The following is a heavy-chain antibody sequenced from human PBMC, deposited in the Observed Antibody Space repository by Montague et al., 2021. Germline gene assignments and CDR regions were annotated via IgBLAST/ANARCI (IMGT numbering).Heavy chain of an antibody. D-gene: IGHD6-13*01. CDR3: ARGRLATGDFDY. Sequence: TLSLTCTVSGDSLSSVGYSWTWIRQHPGKDLEWIGYMYYGGSTYYNPSLKSRVTISGDTSKNHFSLRLTSVTAADTAVYYCARGRLATGDFDYWGQGTLVTVSS. CDR2: MYYGGST. V-gene: IGHV4-31*03. J-gene: IGHJ4*02. CDR1: GDSLSSVGYS.